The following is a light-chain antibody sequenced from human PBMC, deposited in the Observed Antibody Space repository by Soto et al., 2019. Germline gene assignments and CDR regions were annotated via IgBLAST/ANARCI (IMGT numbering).Light chain of an antibody. CDR1: QSIRSW. CDR3: QQYSSYPDT. J-gene: IGKJ1*01. V-gene: IGKV1-5*03. Sequence: DIQMTQSPSTLSASVGDRVTITCRASQSIRSWLAWYQQKPGKAPNLLIYEASRLESAVPSRFSGSASGTEFTLTINSLQPDDFATYYCQQYSSYPDTFGQGTKVEIK. CDR2: EAS.